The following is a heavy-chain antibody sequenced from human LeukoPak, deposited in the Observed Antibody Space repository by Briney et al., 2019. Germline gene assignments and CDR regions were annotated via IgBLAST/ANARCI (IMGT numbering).Heavy chain of an antibody. D-gene: IGHD3-22*01. Sequence: SETLSLNCTVSGGSISSSSYYWGWIRQPPGKGLEWIGSIYYSGSTNYNPSLKSRVTISVDTSKNQFSLKLSSVTAADTAVYYCARERRYYYDSSGYYWVFDYWGQGTLVTVSS. CDR2: IYYSGST. V-gene: IGHV4-39*07. CDR1: GGSISSSSYY. J-gene: IGHJ4*02. CDR3: ARERRYYYDSSGYYWVFDY.